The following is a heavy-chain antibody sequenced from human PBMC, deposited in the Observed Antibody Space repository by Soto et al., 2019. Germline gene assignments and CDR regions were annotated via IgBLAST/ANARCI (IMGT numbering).Heavy chain of an antibody. D-gene: IGHD2-2*01. CDR2: IFSSDSSA. CDR3: GTWRGSSWFDY. V-gene: IGHV5-51*01. CDR1: GFTFSSYS. Sequence: HGESLKISCKASGFTFSSYSLGWVRHMPGKGLQWMGNIFSSDSSAKYSPSFVGQVNISVDRSINTAYLQWSSLKASDTAIYYCGTWRGSSWFDYWGPGTMVTVSS. J-gene: IGHJ4*02.